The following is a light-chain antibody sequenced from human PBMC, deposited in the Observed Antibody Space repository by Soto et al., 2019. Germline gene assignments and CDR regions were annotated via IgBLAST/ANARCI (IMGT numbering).Light chain of an antibody. V-gene: IGKV3-20*01. CDR1: QSVSSSY. CDR3: QQHRSWPPIT. Sequence: EIVLTQSPGTLSLSPGERATLSCRASQSVSSSYLAWYQQKPGQAPRLIISAASNRATGIPARFSGSGSETDFTLTITNLEPEDFAVYYCQQHRSWPPITFGQGTRLEIK. J-gene: IGKJ5*01. CDR2: AAS.